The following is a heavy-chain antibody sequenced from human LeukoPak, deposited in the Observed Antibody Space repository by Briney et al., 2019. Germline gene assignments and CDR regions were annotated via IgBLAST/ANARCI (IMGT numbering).Heavy chain of an antibody. CDR1: GYTFSSYA. Sequence: GRSLRLSCAASGYTFSSYAMHWVRQAPGKGLEWVAVISYDGSNKYYADSVKGRFTISRENSKNTLYLQMNSLRAEDTAVYYRARGQIPAAIGDAFDIWGQGTMVTVSS. CDR3: ARGQIPAAIGDAFDI. CDR2: ISYDGSNK. J-gene: IGHJ3*02. V-gene: IGHV3-30*04. D-gene: IGHD2-2*01.